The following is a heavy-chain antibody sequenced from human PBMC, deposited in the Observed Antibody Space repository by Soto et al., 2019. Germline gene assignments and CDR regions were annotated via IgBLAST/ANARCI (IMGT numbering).Heavy chain of an antibody. CDR1: GFTFRSFT. J-gene: IGHJ5*02. CDR3: TRVASLDSSARGWFDP. Sequence: EVQLVESGGGLVKPGGSLRLSCAASGFTFRSFTMNWVRQAPGQGLEWVSTITSNSAYIYYTDALRGRFTISRDNAKNSLHLQMNSLRAEDTAVYYCTRVASLDSSARGWFDPWGPGTLVTVSS. CDR2: ITSNSAYI. D-gene: IGHD6-13*01. V-gene: IGHV3-21*02.